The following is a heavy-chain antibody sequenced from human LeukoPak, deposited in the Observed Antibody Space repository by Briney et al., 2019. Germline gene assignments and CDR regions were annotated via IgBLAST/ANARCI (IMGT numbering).Heavy chain of an antibody. CDR2: IKSKTDGGTT. V-gene: IGHV3-15*01. D-gene: IGHD5-18*01. J-gene: IGHJ4*02. CDR3: TTGGRGYSYGFDY. Sequence: GGSLRLSCAASGFTFSNAWMSWVRQAPGKGLEWVARIKSKTDGGTTDYAAPVKGRFTISRDDSKNTLYLQMNSLKTEDTAVYYCTTGGRGYSYGFDYWGQGTLVTVSS. CDR1: GFTFSNAW.